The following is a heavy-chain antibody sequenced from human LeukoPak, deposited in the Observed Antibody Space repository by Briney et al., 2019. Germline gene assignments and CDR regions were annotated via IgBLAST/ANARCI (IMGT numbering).Heavy chain of an antibody. CDR3: VRDDDRPDNGLDY. J-gene: IGHJ4*02. CDR1: GFTFSSSA. CDR2: INNVGSHI. D-gene: IGHD3-22*01. Sequence: GGSLRLSCAASGFTFSSSAMNWVRQAPGKGLEWVSSINNVGSHIYYAGSVRGRFTISRDNAKNLLYLQMDSLRAEDTAVYYCVRDDDRPDNGLDYWGQGTLVTVSS. V-gene: IGHV3-21*01.